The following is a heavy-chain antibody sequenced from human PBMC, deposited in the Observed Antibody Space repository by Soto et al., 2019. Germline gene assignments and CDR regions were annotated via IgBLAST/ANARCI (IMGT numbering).Heavy chain of an antibody. CDR1: GGSVSSGTYY. D-gene: IGHD4-17*01. CDR2: IYYSEST. V-gene: IGHV4-61*01. CDR3: ARGRYGDYDY. Sequence: QVQLQEPGPGLVKPSETLSLTCTVSGGSVSSGTYYWSWIRQPPGKRLEWIGYIYYSESTSYNPSFKSRVTISLDTSKNQFSLKLRSVTAADTAIYYCARGRYGDYDYWGQGTLVTVSS. J-gene: IGHJ4*02.